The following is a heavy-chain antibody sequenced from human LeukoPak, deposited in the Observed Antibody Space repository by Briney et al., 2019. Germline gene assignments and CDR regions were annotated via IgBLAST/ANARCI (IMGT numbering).Heavy chain of an antibody. CDR3: ARTGGASGGF. CDR2: IYYSGST. V-gene: IGHV4-59*08. Sequence: SETLSLTCTVSGGSISGYYWSWSRQPPGKGLEWIGDIYYSGSTSYNPSLKSRVTISVDTSKNQFSLKLSSVTAADTATYFCARTGGASGGFWGQGTLVTVSS. D-gene: IGHD2-21*01. CDR1: GGSISGYY. J-gene: IGHJ4*02.